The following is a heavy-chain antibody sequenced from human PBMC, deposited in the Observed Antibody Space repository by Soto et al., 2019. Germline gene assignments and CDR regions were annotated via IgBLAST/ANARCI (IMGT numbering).Heavy chain of an antibody. CDR1: GYTSTGYY. V-gene: IGHV1-58*02. CDR2: IVVGSGKT. Sequence: SVKVSCKASGYTSTGYYMHWVRQARGQPLEWIGWIVVGSGKTDYTHNLQARVTITRDKSTSTAYMELSGLRSEDTAVYYCAATFDSGSYDFDGNPWWGKGTLVTVAS. D-gene: IGHD3-16*01. CDR3: AATFDSGSYDFDGNPW. J-gene: IGHJ4*02.